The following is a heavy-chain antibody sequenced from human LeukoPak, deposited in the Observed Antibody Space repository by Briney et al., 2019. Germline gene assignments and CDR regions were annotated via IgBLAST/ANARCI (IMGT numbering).Heavy chain of an antibody. Sequence: PGGSLRLSCAASGFTFSSYAMSWVRQAPGKGLEWVSAISGSGGNTYYADSVKGRFTISRDNSKNTLYLQMNSLRAEDTAVYYCAKVEGERIQLWLTYYYYYMDVWGKGTTVTVSS. D-gene: IGHD5-18*01. J-gene: IGHJ6*03. CDR2: ISGSGGNT. V-gene: IGHV3-23*01. CDR3: AKVEGERIQLWLTYYYYYMDV. CDR1: GFTFSSYA.